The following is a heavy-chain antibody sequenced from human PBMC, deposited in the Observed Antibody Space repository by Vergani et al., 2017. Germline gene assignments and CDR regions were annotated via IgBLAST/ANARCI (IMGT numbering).Heavy chain of an antibody. V-gene: IGHV4-39*01. CDR1: GGSISSSSYY. CDR2: IYYSGST. CDR3: VTMIVVVNHDAFDI. D-gene: IGHD3-22*01. J-gene: IGHJ3*02. Sequence: QLQLQESGPGLVKPSETLSLTCTVSGGSISSSSYYWGWIRQPPGKGLEWIGSIYYSGSTYYNPSLKSRVTISVDTSKNQFSLKLSSVTAAGTAVYYCVTMIVVVNHDAFDIWGQGTMVTVSS.